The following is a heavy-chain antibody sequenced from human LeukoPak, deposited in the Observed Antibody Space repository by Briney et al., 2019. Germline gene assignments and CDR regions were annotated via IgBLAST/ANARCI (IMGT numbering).Heavy chain of an antibody. D-gene: IGHD5-18*01. J-gene: IGHJ4*02. V-gene: IGHV3-30*02. CDR3: AKDAVDTAMVTTFMYYFDY. Sequence: GGSLRLSCAASGFTFSSYGMHWVRQAPGKGLEWVAFIRYDGSNKYYADSAKGRFTISRDNSKNTLYLQMNSLRAEDTAVYYCAKDAVDTAMVTTFMYYFDYWGQGTLVIVSS. CDR1: GFTFSSYG. CDR2: IRYDGSNK.